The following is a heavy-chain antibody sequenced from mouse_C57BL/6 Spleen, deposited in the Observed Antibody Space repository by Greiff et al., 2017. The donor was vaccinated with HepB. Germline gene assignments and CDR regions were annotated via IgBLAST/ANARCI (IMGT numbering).Heavy chain of an antibody. V-gene: IGHV3-1*01. CDR2: ISYSGST. J-gene: IGHJ2*01. Sequence: EVQLKESGPGMVKPSQSLSLTCTVTGYSITSGYDWHWIRHFPGNKLEWMGYISYSGSTNYNPSLKSRISITHDTSKNHFFLKLNSVTTEDTATYYCARAELGLYYFDYWGQGTTLTVSS. D-gene: IGHD4-1*01. CDR1: GYSITSGYD. CDR3: ARAELGLYYFDY.